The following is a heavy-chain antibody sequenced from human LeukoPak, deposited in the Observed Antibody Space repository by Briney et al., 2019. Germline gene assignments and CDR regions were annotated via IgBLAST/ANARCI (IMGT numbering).Heavy chain of an antibody. CDR3: ARGSYNSQPDY. CDR1: GGSISSGGYS. D-gene: IGHD5-24*01. CDR2: IYHSGST. Sequence: PSETLSLTCAVSGGSISSGGYSWSWIRQPPGKGLEWIGYIYHSGSTYYNPSLKSRVTISVDRSKNQFSLKLSSVTAADTAVYYCARGSYNSQPDYWGQGTLVTVSS. V-gene: IGHV4-30-2*01. J-gene: IGHJ4*02.